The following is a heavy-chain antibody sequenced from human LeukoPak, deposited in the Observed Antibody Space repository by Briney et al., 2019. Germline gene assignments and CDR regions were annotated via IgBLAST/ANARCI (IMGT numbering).Heavy chain of an antibody. J-gene: IGHJ4*02. CDR2: ISGSGGST. CDR1: GFTFSSYA. Sequence: GGSLGLSCAASGFTFSSYAMSWVRQAPGKGLEWVSAISGSGGSTYYADSVKGRFTISRDNSKNTLYLQMNSLRAEDTAVYYCAKGLYDFWSGYYYYFDYWGQGTLVTVSS. D-gene: IGHD3-3*01. V-gene: IGHV3-23*01. CDR3: AKGLYDFWSGYYYYFDY.